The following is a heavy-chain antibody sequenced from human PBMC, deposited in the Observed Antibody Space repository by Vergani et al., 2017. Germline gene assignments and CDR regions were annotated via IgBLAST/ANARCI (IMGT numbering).Heavy chain of an antibody. CDR1: GFTFSSYG. CDR2: ICYDGSNT. J-gene: IGHJ4*02. CDR3: AIEPDY. Sequence: QVQLVESGGGVVQPGRSLRLSCAASGFTFSSYGMHWVRQAPGKGLEWVAVICYDGSNTYYADSVKGRFTISRDNSKNTLYLQMNSLRAEDTAVYYCAIEPDYWGQGTLVTVSS. V-gene: IGHV3-33*01.